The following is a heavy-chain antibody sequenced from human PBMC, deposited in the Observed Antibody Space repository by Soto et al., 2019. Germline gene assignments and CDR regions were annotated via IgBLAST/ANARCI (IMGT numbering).Heavy chain of an antibody. V-gene: IGHV1-69*13. J-gene: IGHJ6*02. CDR1: GGTFSSYA. CDR2: IIPIFGTA. D-gene: IGHD6-19*01. Sequence: SVTVSCKASGGTFSSYAISWVRQAPGQGLEWMGGIIPIFGTANYAQKFQGRVTITADESTSTAYMELSSLRSEDTAVYYCARARIAVAVHHYYYGMDVWGQGTTVTVS. CDR3: ARARIAVAVHHYYYGMDV.